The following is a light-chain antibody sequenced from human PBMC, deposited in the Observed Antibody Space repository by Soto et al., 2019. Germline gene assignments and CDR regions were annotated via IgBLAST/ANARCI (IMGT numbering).Light chain of an antibody. Sequence: EIVMTQSPATLSVSPGERATLSCRASQSVGSNLAWYQQKPGQAPRLLIYGASTRATGIPARFSGSGSGTEFTLTISSLQSEDFAIYFCQXYNNWPPGRTFGQGTKVEIK. CDR2: GAS. CDR1: QSVGSN. J-gene: IGKJ1*01. V-gene: IGKV3-15*01. CDR3: QXYNNWPPGRT.